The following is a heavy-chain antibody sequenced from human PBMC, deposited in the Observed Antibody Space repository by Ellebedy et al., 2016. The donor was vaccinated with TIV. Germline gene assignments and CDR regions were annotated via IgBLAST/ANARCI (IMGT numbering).Heavy chain of an antibody. V-gene: IGHV3-53*01. J-gene: IGHJ4*02. Sequence: PGGSLRLSCAASGFTVSSNYMNWVRQAPGKGLEWVSVIYSGADGGDTYYADSVKGRFTISRDNSTNTLYLQMNSRRAEDTAVYYCARDAADSGGKFDYWGQGALVTVSS. CDR2: IYSGADGGDT. CDR3: ARDAADSGGKFDY. D-gene: IGHD4-23*01. CDR1: GFTVSSNY.